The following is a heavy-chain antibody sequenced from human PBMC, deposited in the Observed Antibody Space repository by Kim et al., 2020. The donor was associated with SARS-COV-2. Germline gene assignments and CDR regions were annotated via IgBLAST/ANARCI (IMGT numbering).Heavy chain of an antibody. CDR3: AGATGLIHNAFDI. CDR1: GFTFSSYS. J-gene: IGHJ3*02. CDR2: ISSSSSTI. Sequence: GGSLRLSCAASGFTFSSYSMNWVRQAPGKGLEWVSCISSSSSTIYYAYSVKGRSTIFSANAKHLLHLQMNSLRAEDTAVYYCAGATGLIHNAFDISGQGT. V-gene: IGHV3-48*04. D-gene: IGHD3-9*01.